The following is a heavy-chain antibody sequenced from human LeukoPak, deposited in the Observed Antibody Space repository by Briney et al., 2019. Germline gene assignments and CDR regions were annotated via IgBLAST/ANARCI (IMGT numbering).Heavy chain of an antibody. J-gene: IGHJ4*02. V-gene: IGHV3-33*01. D-gene: IGHD2-8*01. CDR3: ARESDIVLMVYATRAYYFDY. CDR2: IWDDGSNK. Sequence: GGGLRLSRATSGFTFSSFGMHWVRQAPGKGREGVGVIWDDGSNKYYADSVKGRFTISRDNSKNTLYLQMNSLRAEDTAVYYCARESDIVLMVYATRAYYFDYWGQGTLVTVSS. CDR1: GFTFSSFG.